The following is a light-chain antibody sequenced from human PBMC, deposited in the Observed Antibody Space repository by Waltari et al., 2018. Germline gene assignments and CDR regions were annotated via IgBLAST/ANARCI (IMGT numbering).Light chain of an antibody. Sequence: SYELTQPPSVSVSPGQTARIPSSGLEFPRKYAYWFQQKSGQAPRLVIFADTKPPSGIPERFSGSSSGTVATLTTTGAQVDDEADYYCYSSDSTGLRVFGGGTTVVVL. CDR3: YSSDSTGLRV. J-gene: IGLJ1*01. V-gene: IGLV3-10*01. CDR1: EFPRKY. CDR2: ADT.